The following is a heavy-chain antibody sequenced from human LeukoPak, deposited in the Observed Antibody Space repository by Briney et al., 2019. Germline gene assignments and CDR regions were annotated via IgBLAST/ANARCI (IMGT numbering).Heavy chain of an antibody. CDR2: IYSGGST. D-gene: IGHD1-26*01. V-gene: IGHV3-66*01. J-gene: IGHJ4*02. Sequence: GGSLRLSCAASGFTFSSYSMNWVRQAPGKGLEWVSVIYSGGSTYYADSVKGRFTISRDNSKNTLYLQMNSLRAEDTALYYCASGGIYYGAAFDFWGQGTLVTVSS. CDR3: ASGGIYYGAAFDF. CDR1: GFTFSSYS.